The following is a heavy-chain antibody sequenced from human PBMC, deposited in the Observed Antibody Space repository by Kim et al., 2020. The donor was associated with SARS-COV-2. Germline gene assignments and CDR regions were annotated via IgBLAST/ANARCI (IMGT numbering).Heavy chain of an antibody. V-gene: IGHV3-33*05. CDR1: GFTFSSYG. CDR3: ARDRVVVTRGGAFDI. Sequence: GGSLRLSCAASGFTFSSYGMHWVRQAPGKGLEWVAVISYDGSNKYYADSVKGRFTISRDNSKNTLYLQMNSLRAEDTAVYYCARDRVVVTRGGAFDIWG. CDR2: ISYDGSNK. J-gene: IGHJ3*02. D-gene: IGHD2-21*02.